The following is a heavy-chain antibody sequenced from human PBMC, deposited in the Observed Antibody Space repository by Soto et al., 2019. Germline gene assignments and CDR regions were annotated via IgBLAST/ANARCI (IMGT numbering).Heavy chain of an antibody. D-gene: IGHD6-19*01. J-gene: IGHJ4*02. V-gene: IGHV3-53*01. CDR2: LYSGGST. Sequence: EVQLVESGGGLIQPGGSLRLSCAASGFTVSSNYMSWVRQAPGKGLEWGSVLYSGGSTYYADSVKGRFTISRDNSKNTLYLQMTSLRAEDTAVYYCARVSHSGWYRGVGDYWGQGTLVTVSS. CDR1: GFTVSSNY. CDR3: ARVSHSGWYRGVGDY.